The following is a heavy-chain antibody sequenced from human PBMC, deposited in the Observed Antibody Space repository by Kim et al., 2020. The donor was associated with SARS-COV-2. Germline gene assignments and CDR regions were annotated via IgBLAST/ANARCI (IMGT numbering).Heavy chain of an antibody. V-gene: IGHV3-9*01. D-gene: IGHD5-12*01. CDR3: AKAPDTVATEEFDY. J-gene: IGHJ4*02. Sequence: YEASGRGRFTIHRDNAKNSLYVLMKSLRAEDTALYYCAKAPDTVATEEFDYWGQGTLVTVSS.